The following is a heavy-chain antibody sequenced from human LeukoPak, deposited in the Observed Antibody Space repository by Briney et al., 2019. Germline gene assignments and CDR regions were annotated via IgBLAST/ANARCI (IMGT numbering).Heavy chain of an antibody. V-gene: IGHV7-4-1*02. CDR3: ARDQDILTGYYSPIDY. CDR1: GYTFTSYA. D-gene: IGHD3-9*01. J-gene: IGHJ4*02. Sequence: ASVKVSCKASGYTFTSYAMNWVRQAPGQGLEWMGWINTNTGNPTYAQGFTGRFVFSLDTSVSTAYLQISSLKAEDTAVYYCARDQDILTGYYSPIDYWGQGTLVTVSS. CDR2: INTNTGNP.